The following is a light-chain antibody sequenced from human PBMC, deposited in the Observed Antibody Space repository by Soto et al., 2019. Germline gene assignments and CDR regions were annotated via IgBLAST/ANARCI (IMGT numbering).Light chain of an antibody. J-gene: IGLJ3*02. CDR2: LNSDGSH. CDR3: QTWGTGINWV. Sequence: QTVVTQSPSASASLGASVKLTCTLSSGHSSYAIAWHQQLPEKGPRYLMKLNSDGSHSKGDGIPDRFSGSSSGAERYLTISSLQSEDEADYYCQTWGTGINWVFGGGTKLTVL. V-gene: IGLV4-69*01. CDR1: SGHSSYA.